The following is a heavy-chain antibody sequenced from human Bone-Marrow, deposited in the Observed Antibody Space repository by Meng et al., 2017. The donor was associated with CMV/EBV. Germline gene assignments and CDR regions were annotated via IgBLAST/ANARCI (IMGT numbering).Heavy chain of an antibody. Sequence: GESLKISCAASGFTFSNAWMSWVRQAPGKGLEWVGRIKSKTDGGTTDYAAPVKGRFTISRDDSKNTLYLQMNSLKTEDTAVYYCTTVRNYDFWSGYYTRGYSFDYWGQGTLVTVSS. CDR3: TTVRNYDFWSGYYTRGYSFDY. V-gene: IGHV3-15*01. J-gene: IGHJ4*02. D-gene: IGHD3-3*01. CDR1: GFTFSNAW. CDR2: IKSKTDGGTT.